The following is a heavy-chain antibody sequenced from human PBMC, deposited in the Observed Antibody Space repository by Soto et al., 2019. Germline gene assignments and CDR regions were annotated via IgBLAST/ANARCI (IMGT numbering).Heavy chain of an antibody. CDR1: GFAFSSYG. Sequence: GGSLRLSCAASGFAFSSYGMHWVRQAPGKGLEWVAVIWYDGSNKYYADSVKGRFTISRDNSKNTLYLQMNSLRAEDTAVYYCARDSRPSSWYGYYYYYGTDVWGQGTTVTVS. D-gene: IGHD6-13*01. CDR2: IWYDGSNK. J-gene: IGHJ6*02. V-gene: IGHV3-33*01. CDR3: ARDSRPSSWYGYYYYYGTDV.